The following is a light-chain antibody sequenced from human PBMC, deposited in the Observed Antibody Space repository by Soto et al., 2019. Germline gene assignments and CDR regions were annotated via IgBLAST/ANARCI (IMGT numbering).Light chain of an antibody. CDR1: QSVSSY. CDR3: QQYGSSPLT. Sequence: EIVLTQSPGTLSLSVGERVTLSCRASQSVSSYLAWYQQTPGQAPRLLIYDTSNRATGTPDRFSGSGSGTDFTITISRLEPEDFAVYYCQQYGSSPLTFGGGTTVEIK. CDR2: DTS. V-gene: IGKV3-20*01. J-gene: IGKJ4*01.